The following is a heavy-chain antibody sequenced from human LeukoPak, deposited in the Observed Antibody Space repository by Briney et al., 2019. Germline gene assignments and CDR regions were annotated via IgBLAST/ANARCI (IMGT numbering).Heavy chain of an antibody. CDR2: IKQDGSEK. CDR3: ARDHGRSLLDY. Sequence: PGGTLRLSSAASAFTFSTYWMSWVRQAPGKGLEWVANIKQDGSEKSYVDSVKGRFTISRDNAKNPLYLQMNSLRAEDTAVYYCARDHGRSLLDYWGQGTLVTVSS. V-gene: IGHV3-7*01. D-gene: IGHD1-26*01. CDR1: AFTFSTYW. J-gene: IGHJ4*02.